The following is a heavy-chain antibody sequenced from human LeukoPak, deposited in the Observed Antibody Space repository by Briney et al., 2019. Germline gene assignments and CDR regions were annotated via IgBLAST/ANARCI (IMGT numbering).Heavy chain of an antibody. V-gene: IGHV3-23*01. CDR3: AKRGPIYSSTPGNYFDY. CDR1: GFTYRNCG. D-gene: IGHD3-10*01. Sequence: GGSLRLSCVASGFTYRNCGMTWVRQAPGKGLEWVSTISGSDDGTYYADSVRGRFTISRDNSKNTLYLQMKALRDEDTATYYCAKRGPIYSSTPGNYFDYWGQGTLVTVSS. CDR2: ISGSDDGT. J-gene: IGHJ4*02.